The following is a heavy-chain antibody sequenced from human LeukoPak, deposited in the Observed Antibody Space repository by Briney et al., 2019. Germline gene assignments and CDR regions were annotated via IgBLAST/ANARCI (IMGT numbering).Heavy chain of an antibody. J-gene: IGHJ5*02. V-gene: IGHV4-30-2*01. Sequence: SETLSLTCTASGASISSGTYSWSWIRQPPGEGLEWIGYIYHTGSTYYNPSLKGRVTISVDRSKNQFSLNLNFVTAADTALYYCARGDGSGSGRWFDHWGQGTLVTVSS. CDR3: ARGDGSGSGRWFDH. CDR2: IYHTGST. D-gene: IGHD3-10*01. CDR1: GASISSGTYS.